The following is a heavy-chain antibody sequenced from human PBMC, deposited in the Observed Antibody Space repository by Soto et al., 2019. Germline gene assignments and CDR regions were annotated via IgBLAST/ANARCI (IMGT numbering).Heavy chain of an antibody. CDR1: GFTFSNYW. CDR3: ARDPGDSSPTQNHYGMEV. V-gene: IGHV3-74*01. J-gene: IGHJ6*02. CDR2: INSDGTST. Sequence: PGGSLRLSCAASGFTFSNYWMHWFRQVPGKGLWWVSRINSDGTSTSYTDSVRGRFAISRDNAKNKLYLRMNSLRSEDTAAYYCARDPGDSSPTQNHYGMEVWRQRSTVTVSS.